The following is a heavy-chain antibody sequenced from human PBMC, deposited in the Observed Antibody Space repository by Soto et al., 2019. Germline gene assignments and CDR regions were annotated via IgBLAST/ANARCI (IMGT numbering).Heavy chain of an antibody. D-gene: IGHD6-19*01. V-gene: IGHV3-64D*06. CDR1: GFTFSNFA. Sequence: GGSLRRSCSASGFTFSNFAMHWVRQAPGKGLEYVSAISDNGRSTYYADSVKGRFTISRDNSKNTLYLQMSSLRAEDTAVYYCVKRIAVFGMDVWGQGTTVT. CDR3: VKRIAVFGMDV. J-gene: IGHJ6*02. CDR2: ISDNGRST.